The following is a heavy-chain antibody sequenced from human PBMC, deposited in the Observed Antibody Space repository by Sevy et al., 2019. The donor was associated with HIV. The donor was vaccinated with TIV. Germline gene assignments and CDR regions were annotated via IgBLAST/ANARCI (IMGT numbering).Heavy chain of an antibody. Sequence: GGSLRLSCAASGFSFNTYNIHWVRQAPGKGLEWVSSISTNSRHIYYADSVQGRFTISRDNAKNSLYLQMNSLRAEDTAVYYCARDRSRGELPGPLRYFDWLFDSWGQGTLVTVSS. CDR1: GFSFNTYN. CDR2: ISTNSRHI. J-gene: IGHJ4*02. V-gene: IGHV3-21*01. CDR3: ARDRSRGELPGPLRYFDWLFDS. D-gene: IGHD3-9*01.